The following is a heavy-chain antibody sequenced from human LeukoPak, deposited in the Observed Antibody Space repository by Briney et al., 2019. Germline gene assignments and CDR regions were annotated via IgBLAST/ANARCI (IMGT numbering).Heavy chain of an antibody. CDR1: GFTFNKYW. CDR2: IKQDGSQK. Sequence: GGSLRLSCADSGFTFNKYWMSWVRQAPGKGLEWVANIKQDGSQKYYVDSVKGRFTISRDNAKSSVYLQMNSLRVEDTALYYCARGLATAVAYWGQGTLVTVSS. V-gene: IGHV3-7*01. J-gene: IGHJ4*02. D-gene: IGHD6-13*01. CDR3: ARGLATAVAY.